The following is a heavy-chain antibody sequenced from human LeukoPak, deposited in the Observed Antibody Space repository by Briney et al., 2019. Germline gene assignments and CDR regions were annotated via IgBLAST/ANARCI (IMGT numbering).Heavy chain of an antibody. Sequence: PSETLSLTCTVSGYSISSGYYWGWIRQPPGRGLEWIGSIYHSGSTYYNPSLKSRVTISVDTSKNQFSLKLSSVTAADTAVYYCARVPAALYYYYMDVWGKGTTVTVSS. V-gene: IGHV4-38-2*02. CDR3: ARVPAALYYYYMDV. J-gene: IGHJ6*03. CDR1: GYSISSGYY. D-gene: IGHD2-2*01. CDR2: IYHSGST.